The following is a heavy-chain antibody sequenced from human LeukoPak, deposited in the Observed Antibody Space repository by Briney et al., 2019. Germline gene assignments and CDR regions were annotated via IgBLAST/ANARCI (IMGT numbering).Heavy chain of an antibody. V-gene: IGHV4-59*11. CDR1: GGSISNHY. Sequence: SETLSLTCTVSGGSISNHYWTWIRQPPGKGLEWIGYIFRSGRTNYNPSLKSRVTISVDPSKKQFSLKLSSVTAADTAVYYCARSDYCSSTSCYVFDYWGQGTLVTVSS. CDR3: ARSDYCSSTSCYVFDY. CDR2: IFRSGRT. J-gene: IGHJ4*02. D-gene: IGHD2-2*01.